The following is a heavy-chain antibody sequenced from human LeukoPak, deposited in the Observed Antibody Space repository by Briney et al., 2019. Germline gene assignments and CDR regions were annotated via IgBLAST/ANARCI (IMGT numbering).Heavy chain of an antibody. Sequence: GGSLRLSCAASGFTFKDYYMSWNRQAPGKGLEGISYITMSGRVIQYSASVKGRFTTSRDNAKNSLYLQMNSLTAEDTAVYYCARGGWSRGWFDPWGPGTLVTVSS. CDR1: GFTFKDYY. J-gene: IGHJ5*02. D-gene: IGHD6-19*01. CDR3: ARGGWSRGWFDP. CDR2: ITMSGRVI. V-gene: IGHV3-11*01.